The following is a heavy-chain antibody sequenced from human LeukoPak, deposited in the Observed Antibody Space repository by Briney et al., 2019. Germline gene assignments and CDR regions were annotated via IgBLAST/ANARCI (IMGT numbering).Heavy chain of an antibody. CDR2: IYYSGST. CDR3: ARGGRSDNWFDP. J-gene: IGHJ5*02. CDR1: GGSITGYY. D-gene: IGHD2-15*01. Sequence: SETLSFTCTVSGGSITGYYWSWIRQPPGKGLGWIGYIYYSGSTNYNPSLKSRVTISVDTSKNQFSLKLSSVTAADTAVYYCARGGRSDNWFDPWGQGTLVTVSS. V-gene: IGHV4-59*01.